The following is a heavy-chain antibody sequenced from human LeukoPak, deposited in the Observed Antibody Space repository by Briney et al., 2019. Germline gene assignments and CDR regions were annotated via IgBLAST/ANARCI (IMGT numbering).Heavy chain of an antibody. CDR2: IYYSGST. D-gene: IGHD3-3*01. CDR3: ARNIEEYDFWSGPYTYGMDV. Sequence: SETLSLTCTVSGGSISSYYWSWIRQPPGKGLEWIGYIYYSGSTNYNPSLKSRVTISVDTSKNQFSLKLSSVTAADTAVYYCARNIEEYDFWSGPYTYGMDVWGQGTTVTVSS. J-gene: IGHJ6*02. V-gene: IGHV4-59*01. CDR1: GGSISSYY.